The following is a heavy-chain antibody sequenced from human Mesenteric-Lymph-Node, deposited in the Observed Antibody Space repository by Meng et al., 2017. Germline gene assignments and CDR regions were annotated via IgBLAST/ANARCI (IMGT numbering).Heavy chain of an antibody. CDR2: IIPIFGTA. CDR1: GGTFSSYA. V-gene: IGHV1-69*05. Sequence: SVKVSCKASGGTFSSYAISWVRQAPGQGLEWMRGIIPIFGTANYAQKFQGRVTITTDESTSTAYMELSSLRSEDTAVYYCASGDSSGYYYYYFDYWGQGTLVTVSS. D-gene: IGHD3-22*01. J-gene: IGHJ4*02. CDR3: ASGDSSGYYYYYFDY.